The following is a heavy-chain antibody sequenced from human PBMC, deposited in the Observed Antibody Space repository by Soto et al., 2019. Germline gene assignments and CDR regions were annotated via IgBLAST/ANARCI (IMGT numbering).Heavy chain of an antibody. D-gene: IGHD2-15*01. J-gene: IGHJ4*02. CDR1: GYTLTSYG. CDR3: ARELQGLYYFDY. CDR2: INAGNGNT. Sequence: ASVKVSCKTSGYTLTSYGINWVRQAPGQRLEWMGWINAGNGNTKYSQKFQGRVTITRDTSASTAYMELTSLRSEDTAVYYCARELQGLYYFDYWGQGTLVTVSS. V-gene: IGHV1-3*01.